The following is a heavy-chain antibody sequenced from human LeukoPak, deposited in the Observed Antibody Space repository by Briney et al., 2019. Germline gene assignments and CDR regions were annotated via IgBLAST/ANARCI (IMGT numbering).Heavy chain of an antibody. D-gene: IGHD3-10*01. CDR2: ITSSGIT. Sequence: GGSLRLSCAASGFTFSNYGMNWVRQAPGKGLEWVSGITSSGITYYADSVKGRFTVSRDNSKNTLYLQMNSLRAEDTAVYYCAKVGDYYGSGPFDYWGQGTLVTVSS. J-gene: IGHJ4*02. V-gene: IGHV3-23*01. CDR3: AKVGDYYGSGPFDY. CDR1: GFTFSNYG.